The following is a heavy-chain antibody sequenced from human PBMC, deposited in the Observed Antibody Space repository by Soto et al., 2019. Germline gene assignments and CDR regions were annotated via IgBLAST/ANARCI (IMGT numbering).Heavy chain of an antibody. CDR2: ISSSGHTV. Sequence: EVQLVESGGGLIQPGGSLRLSCAASGFTFSPYSMNWLRQAPGKGLEWVSYISSSGHTVYYADSVKGRFTISRDDAKNSLSLEMNSLREEDTAMYYCAKSFDYWGQGTLVTVSS. V-gene: IGHV3-48*02. CDR3: AKSFDY. CDR1: GFTFSPYS. J-gene: IGHJ4*02.